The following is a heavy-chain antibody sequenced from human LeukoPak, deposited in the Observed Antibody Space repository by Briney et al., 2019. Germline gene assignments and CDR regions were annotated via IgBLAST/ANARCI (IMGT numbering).Heavy chain of an antibody. J-gene: IGHJ4*02. V-gene: IGHV4-39*01. CDR3: ARHDYDSSGRRRDYYFDY. Sequence: SETLSLTCTVSGGSITGSTYYWGWIRQPPGKGLEWIVSVIHSGTTYYNPSLRSRVIVSMDTSKKQFSLRLSSVTAADSAVYYCARHDYDSSGRRRDYYFDYWSQGTLVTVSS. D-gene: IGHD3-22*01. CDR2: VIHSGTT. CDR1: GGSITGSTYY.